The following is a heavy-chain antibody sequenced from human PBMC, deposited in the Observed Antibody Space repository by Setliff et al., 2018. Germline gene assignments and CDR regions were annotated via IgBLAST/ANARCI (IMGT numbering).Heavy chain of an antibody. CDR2: IYYRGST. J-gene: IGHJ2*01. Sequence: SETLSLTCTVSGDSISSGDYYWSWIRQSPGKGLEWIGHIYYRGSTYYNPSLRSRLAMSIDTSNNQFSLKLSSVTAADTAVYYCARAAGSTSVSITTLWYFDLWGRGILVTVSS. V-gene: IGHV4-30-4*08. CDR3: ARAAGSTSVSITTLWYFDL. CDR1: GDSISSGDYY. D-gene: IGHD3-22*01.